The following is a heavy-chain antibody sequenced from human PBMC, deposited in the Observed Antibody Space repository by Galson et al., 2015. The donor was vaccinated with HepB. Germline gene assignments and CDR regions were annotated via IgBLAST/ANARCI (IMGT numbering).Heavy chain of an antibody. CDR1: GGTFSSYA. V-gene: IGHV1-69*13. J-gene: IGHJ4*02. CDR3: ARSYYGDYVEYDY. Sequence: SVKVSCKASGGTFSSYAISWVRQAPGQGLEWMGGIIPIFGTANYAQKFQGRVTITADESTSTAYMELSSLRSEDTAVYYCARSYYGDYVEYDYWGQGTLVTVSS. D-gene: IGHD4-17*01. CDR2: IIPIFGTA.